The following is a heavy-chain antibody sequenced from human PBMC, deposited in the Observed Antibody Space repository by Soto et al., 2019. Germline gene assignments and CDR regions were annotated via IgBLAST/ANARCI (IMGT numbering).Heavy chain of an antibody. CDR2: ISSSSSYI. D-gene: IGHD2-2*01. V-gene: IGHV3-21*01. J-gene: IGHJ4*02. CDR1: GFTFSSYS. Sequence: GGSLRLSCAASGFTFSSYSMNWVRQAPGKGLEWVSSISSSSSYIYYADSVKGRFTISRDNAKNSLYLQMNSLRAEDTAVYYCARALGYQPPKDDYWGQGTLVTVSS. CDR3: ARALGYQPPKDDY.